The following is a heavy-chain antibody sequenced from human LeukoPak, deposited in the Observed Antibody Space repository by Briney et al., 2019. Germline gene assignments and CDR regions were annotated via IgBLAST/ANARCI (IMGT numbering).Heavy chain of an antibody. J-gene: IGHJ3*02. CDR2: IRYDGSNK. CDR3: AREVTIFVVVIICDPFDI. CDR1: RFTFSSYG. Sequence: GGSLRLSCAASRFTFSSYGMNWVRQAPGKGLEWVAFIRYDGSNKYYADSVKGRFTISRDNAKNSLYLQMNSLRAEDTAVYYSAREVTIFVVVIICDPFDIWGQGTMVTVSS. V-gene: IGHV3-30*02. D-gene: IGHD3-3*01.